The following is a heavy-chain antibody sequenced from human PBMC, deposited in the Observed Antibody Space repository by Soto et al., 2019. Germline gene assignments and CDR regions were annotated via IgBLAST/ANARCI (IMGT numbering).Heavy chain of an antibody. CDR1: GFSLSTSGVG. CDR2: IYWNDDK. J-gene: IGHJ4*02. Sequence: QITLKESGPTLVKPTQTLTLTCTFSGFSLSTSGVGVGWIRQPPGKALEWLALIYWNDDKHYSPSLKSRLTITQDSSKNQLVLTMTTMDPVDTATYCCAHLYSICWFDYWGQGTLVAVSS. CDR3: AHLYSICWFDY. D-gene: IGHD6-13*01. V-gene: IGHV2-5*01.